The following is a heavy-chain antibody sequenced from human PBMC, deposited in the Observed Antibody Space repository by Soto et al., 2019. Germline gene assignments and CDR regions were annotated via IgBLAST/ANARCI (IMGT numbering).Heavy chain of an antibody. J-gene: IGHJ5*02. Sequence: QVQLQESGPGLVKPSQTLSLTCTVSGGSISSGDYYWSWIRQPPGKGLEWIGYIYYIGSTYYNPSLKSRVTISVDTSKNQFSLKLSSVTAADTAVYYCARQDTAMVTWFDPWGQGTLVTVSS. CDR1: GGSISSGDYY. CDR2: IYYIGST. CDR3: ARQDTAMVTWFDP. V-gene: IGHV4-30-4*01. D-gene: IGHD5-18*01.